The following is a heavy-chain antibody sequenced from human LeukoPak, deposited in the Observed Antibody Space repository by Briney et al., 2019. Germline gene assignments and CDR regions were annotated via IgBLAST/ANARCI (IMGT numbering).Heavy chain of an antibody. J-gene: IGHJ6*02. CDR3: ARDDYDIVTGYYSMYSYGVDV. Sequence: GGSLRLSCEASGFTFSSYEMNWVRQAPGKGLEWISYISSGGMTIYYADSVRGRFTVSRDNTKNSLFLQMNSLRAEDTAVYFCARDDYDIVTGYYSMYSYGVDVWGQGTAVTVTS. V-gene: IGHV3-48*03. D-gene: IGHD3-9*01. CDR1: GFTFSSYE. CDR2: ISSGGMTI.